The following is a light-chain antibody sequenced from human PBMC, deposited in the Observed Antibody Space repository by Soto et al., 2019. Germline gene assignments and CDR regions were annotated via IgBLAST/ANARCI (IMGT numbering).Light chain of an antibody. V-gene: IGKV1-33*01. Sequence: DITLTQSPSSLSASVGDRVSITCQASQDVINYLNWYQQKPGKAPKLLISDASNLETGVPSRFTGSGSGTHFTLTINYLQPEDVATYYCQQYEDIPLTFGGGTHVE. CDR2: DAS. CDR1: QDVINY. J-gene: IGKJ4*01. CDR3: QQYEDIPLT.